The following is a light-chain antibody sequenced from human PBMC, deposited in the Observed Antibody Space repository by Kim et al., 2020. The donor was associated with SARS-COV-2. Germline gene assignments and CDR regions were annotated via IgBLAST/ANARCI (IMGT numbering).Light chain of an antibody. V-gene: IGKV4-1*01. CDR1: RSLCGRGNIKTY. CDR2: WAG. CDR3: HQYLSTPWT. J-gene: IGKJ1*01. Sequence: ATITCKSRRSLCGRGNIKTYLAWYQQKGGQPPPLLIHWAGTRKSGVPYRFRGSGSGTDFTLTISSVQAEDVATYFRHQYLSTPWTFGQGTKVDIK.